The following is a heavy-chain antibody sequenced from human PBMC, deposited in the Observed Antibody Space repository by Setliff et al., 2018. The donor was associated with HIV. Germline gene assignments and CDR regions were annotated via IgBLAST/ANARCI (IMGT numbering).Heavy chain of an antibody. Sequence: PSETLSLTCGVSGASIRDSKWWSWVRQPPGKRLQWIGEIDHSGTTNYNPSLKSRVTISVDPFKNQFYVKVTSVTAADTAVYYCVIRRNFDWLMRSGPFEDWGQGVLVTVSS. J-gene: IGHJ4*02. D-gene: IGHD3-9*01. V-gene: IGHV4-4*02. CDR3: VIRRNFDWLMRSGPFED. CDR2: IDHSGTT. CDR1: GASIRDSKW.